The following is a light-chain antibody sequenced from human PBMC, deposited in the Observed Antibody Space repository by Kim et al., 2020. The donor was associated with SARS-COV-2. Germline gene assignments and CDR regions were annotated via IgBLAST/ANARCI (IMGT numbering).Light chain of an antibody. J-gene: IGKJ2*01. CDR3: QQYNNWPPQYT. CDR1: QSVSSN. CDR2: AAS. V-gene: IGKV3-15*01. Sequence: EISMTQSPAFLSVSPGERATLSCRASQSVSSNLAWYQQKPGQAPRLLIYAASTRATGVPARFSGSGSGTDFTLTIISLQSEDFAVYYCQQYNNWPPQYTFGQGTKLEI.